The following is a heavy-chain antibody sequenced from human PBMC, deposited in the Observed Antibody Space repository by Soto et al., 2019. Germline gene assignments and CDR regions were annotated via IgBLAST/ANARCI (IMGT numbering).Heavy chain of an antibody. CDR1: GDSIGSGGYY. V-gene: IGHV4-31*03. Sequence: QVQLQESGPGLVKPSQTLSLTCTVSGDSIGSGGYYWYWVRQHPGKGLEWIGFTYYSGTTYYNPSLKSRVSISVDLSKNQFSLTLRSVTAAYTAIYYCARRDVDTTRVGNDSWGQGILVPVSS. CDR3: ARRDVDTTRVGNDS. J-gene: IGHJ4*02. CDR2: TYYSGTT. D-gene: IGHD5-18*01.